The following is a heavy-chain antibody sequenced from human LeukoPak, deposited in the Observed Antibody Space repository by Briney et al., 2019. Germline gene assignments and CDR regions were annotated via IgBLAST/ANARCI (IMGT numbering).Heavy chain of an antibody. CDR2: ISNSGSTM. V-gene: IGHV3-11*01. CDR3: AREALGRYDY. CDR1: GLTFSDYY. D-gene: IGHD3-16*01. Sequence: GGTLRLSCAASGLTFSDYYMFWIRQAPGKGLEWISYISNSGSTMYYAASVKGRFTISKHNAKNSLYLQMNSLRAEDTAVYYFAREALGRYDYWGQGTLVTVSS. J-gene: IGHJ4*02.